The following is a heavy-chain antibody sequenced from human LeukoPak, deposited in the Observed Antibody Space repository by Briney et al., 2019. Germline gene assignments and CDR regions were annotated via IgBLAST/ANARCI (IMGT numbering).Heavy chain of an antibody. CDR2: IYSSGST. CDR1: GGSISSGLYY. D-gene: IGHD4-17*01. Sequence: SETLSLTCTVSGGSISSGLYYWGWIRQHPGKGLDWIGYIYSSGSTYYNPSLKSRVTMSVDTSKNQFSLKLSSVTAADTAVYYCARRGVTTVTTFDYWGQGTLVTVSS. CDR3: ARRGVTTVTTFDY. J-gene: IGHJ4*02. V-gene: IGHV4-31*03.